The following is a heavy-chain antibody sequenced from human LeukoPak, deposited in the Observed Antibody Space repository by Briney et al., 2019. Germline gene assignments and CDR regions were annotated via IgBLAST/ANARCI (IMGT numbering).Heavy chain of an antibody. J-gene: IGHJ5*02. D-gene: IGHD6-13*01. Sequence: GASVKVSCKASGYTFTSYDINWVRQATRQGLEWMGWMNPNSGNTGYAQKFQGRVTMTRNTSISTAYMELSSLRSEDTAVYYCARAGRIATNWFDPWGQGTLVTVSS. CDR3: ARAGRIATNWFDP. CDR1: GYTFTSYD. CDR2: MNPNSGNT. V-gene: IGHV1-8*01.